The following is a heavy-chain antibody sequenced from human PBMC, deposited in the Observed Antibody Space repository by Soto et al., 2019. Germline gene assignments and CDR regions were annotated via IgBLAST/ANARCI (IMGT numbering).Heavy chain of an antibody. D-gene: IGHD1-1*01. V-gene: IGHV1-2*02. Sequence: QVQLVQSGAEGRKPGASVKVSCKASGYTFSDYYIHWVRQAPGQGLAWMGWINTNSDGTTYAPKFQGGCTMTRDTSITTADMELSRLRSGDTAVYYCAREPATAKPEGVDFWGQGTLVTASS. CDR1: GYTFSDYY. CDR2: INTNSDGT. CDR3: AREPATAKPEGVDF. J-gene: IGHJ4*02.